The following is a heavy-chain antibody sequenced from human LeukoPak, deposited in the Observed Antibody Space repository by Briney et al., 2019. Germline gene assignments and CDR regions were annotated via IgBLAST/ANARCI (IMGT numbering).Heavy chain of an antibody. Sequence: QTLSLTCAISGDIVSSNSAAWESVRQSPSRGLGWRGRTYYRSKWYNDYAGSLKSRITIPPNTSKNQFSRQRTAVTPEDTAVYYCRRTTYGYYFDYWGQGTLVTVSS. CDR1: GDIVSSNSAA. D-gene: IGHD1-14*01. CDR3: RRTTYGYYFDY. V-gene: IGHV6-1*01. J-gene: IGHJ4*02. CDR2: TYYRSKWYN.